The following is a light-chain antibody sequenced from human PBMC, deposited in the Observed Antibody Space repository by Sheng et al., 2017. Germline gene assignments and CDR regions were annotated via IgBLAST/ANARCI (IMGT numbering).Light chain of an antibody. CDR2: AAS. CDR3: HHYYAYPWT. Sequence: DIQMTQSPSSLSASVGDTVTLSCRASQSIDIFVNWYQQKPGKAPKFLIYAASNLQSGVPSRFSGSRSGTDFSLTITNLQPEDFATYYCHHYYAYPWTFGQGTRVDLK. CDR1: QSIDIF. V-gene: IGKV1-39*01. J-gene: IGKJ1*01.